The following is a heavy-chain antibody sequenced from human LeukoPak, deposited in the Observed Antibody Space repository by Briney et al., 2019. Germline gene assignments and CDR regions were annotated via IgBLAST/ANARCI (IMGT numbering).Heavy chain of an antibody. CDR2: IRNSGSAT. CDR1: GFTFSDYY. CDR3: TRGAEVSGYPVFQH. V-gene: IGHV3-11*01. Sequence: PGGSLRLSCAASGFTFSDYYMNWVRQAPGKGLEWISYIRNSGSATYYADSVEGRFTISRDNAKNSLYLQMNSLRPEDTAMYYCTRGAEVSGYPVFQHLGQGALVTVSS. J-gene: IGHJ4*02. D-gene: IGHD3-22*01.